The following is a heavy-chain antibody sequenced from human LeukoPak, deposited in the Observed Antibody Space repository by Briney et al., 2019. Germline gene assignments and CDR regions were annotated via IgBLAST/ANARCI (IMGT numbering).Heavy chain of an antibody. Sequence: PGGSLRLSCAASGFTFSSYEMNWVRQAPGKGLEWVSYISSSGSTIYYADSVKGRFTISRDNAKNSLYLQMNSLRAEDTAVYYCATLAADYDFWSGYPTFDYWGQGTLVTVSS. D-gene: IGHD3-3*01. CDR3: ATLAADYDFWSGYPTFDY. CDR2: ISSSGSTI. J-gene: IGHJ4*02. CDR1: GFTFSSYE. V-gene: IGHV3-48*03.